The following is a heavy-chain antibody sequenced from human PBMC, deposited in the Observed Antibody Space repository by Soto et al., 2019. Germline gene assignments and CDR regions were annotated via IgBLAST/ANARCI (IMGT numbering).Heavy chain of an antibody. J-gene: IGHJ6*02. CDR3: ARVGGYGAYYYYGMDV. Sequence: GASVKVSCKASGYTFAGYYMHWVRQAPGQGLEWMGWINPNSGGTNYAQKFQGWVTMTRDTSISTAYMELSRLRSDDTAVYYCARVGGYGAYYYYGMDVWGQGTTVTVS. CDR1: GYTFAGYY. V-gene: IGHV1-2*04. D-gene: IGHD4-17*01. CDR2: INPNSGGT.